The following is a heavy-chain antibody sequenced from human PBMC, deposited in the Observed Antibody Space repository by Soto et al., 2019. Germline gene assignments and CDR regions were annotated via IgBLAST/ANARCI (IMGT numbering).Heavy chain of an antibody. V-gene: IGHV4-61*01. CDR3: ASYFVYDSSGYPYFDY. D-gene: IGHD3-22*01. CDR2: IYYSGST. CDR1: GGSVSSGSYY. Sequence: PSETLSLTCTVSGGSVSSGSYYWSWIRQPPGKGLEWIGYIYYSGSTNYNPSLKSRVTISVDTSKNQFSLKLSSVTAADTAVYYCASYFVYDSSGYPYFDYWGQGTLVTVSS. J-gene: IGHJ4*02.